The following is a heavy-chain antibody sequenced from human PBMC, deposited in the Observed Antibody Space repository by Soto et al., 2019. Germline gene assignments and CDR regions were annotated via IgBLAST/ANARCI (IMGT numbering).Heavy chain of an antibody. CDR2: INAGNGNT. D-gene: IGHD2-15*01. J-gene: IGHJ5*02. V-gene: IGHV1-3*01. CDR1: GYTFTSYA. Sequence: QVPLVQSGAEVKKPGASVKVSCKASGYTFTSYAMHLVRQAPGQRLEWMGWINAGNGNTKYSQKFQGRVTITRDTSARTADMELSSLRSEATAVYYCARSRMIAAPASPWGKGTLVTVSS. CDR3: ARSRMIAAPASP.